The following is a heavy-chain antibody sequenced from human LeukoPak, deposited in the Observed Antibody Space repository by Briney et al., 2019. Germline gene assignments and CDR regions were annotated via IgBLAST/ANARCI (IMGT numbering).Heavy chain of an antibody. Sequence: PSETLSLACAVYGGSFSGYYWSWIRQPPGKVLEWIGEINHSGSTNYNPSLTSLGTIPGYTSKNQFSLPLSSVTAAETAVYYCARGYSRLAYWGKGTLVTVSS. CDR1: GGSFSGYY. D-gene: IGHD6-6*01. J-gene: IGHJ4*02. CDR2: INHSGST. CDR3: ARGYSRLAY. V-gene: IGHV4-34*01.